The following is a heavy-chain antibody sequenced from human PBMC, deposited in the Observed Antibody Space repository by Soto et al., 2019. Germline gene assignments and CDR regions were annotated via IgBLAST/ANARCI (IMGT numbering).Heavy chain of an antibody. J-gene: IGHJ4*02. CDR1: GGTFSSYA. CDR2: IIPIFGTA. V-gene: IGHV1-69*13. Sequence: SVKVSCKASGGTFSSYAISWVRQAPGQGLEWMGGIIPIFGTANYAQKFQGRVTITADESTSTAYMELSSPRSEDTAVYYCASSPHVDTAVDYWGQGTLVTVSS. CDR3: ASSPHVDTAVDY. D-gene: IGHD5-18*01.